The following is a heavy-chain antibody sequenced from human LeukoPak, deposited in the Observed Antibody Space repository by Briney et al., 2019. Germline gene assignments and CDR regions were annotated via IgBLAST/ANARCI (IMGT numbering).Heavy chain of an antibody. D-gene: IGHD2-15*01. CDR3: ASSVVVVAATGV. Sequence: GGSLRLSCVASRFTFGSYAIHWVRQAPGKGLEWVAVISHDGSNKYYADSVKGRFTISRDNSKNTLYLQMNSLRAEDTAVYYCASSVVVVAATGVWGQGTLVTVSS. J-gene: IGHJ4*02. CDR1: RFTFGSYA. CDR2: ISHDGSNK. V-gene: IGHV3-30-3*01.